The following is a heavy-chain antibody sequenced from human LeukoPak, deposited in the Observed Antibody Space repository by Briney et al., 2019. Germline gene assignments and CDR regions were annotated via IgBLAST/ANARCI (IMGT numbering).Heavy chain of an antibody. CDR1: GGSISSSSYY. J-gene: IGHJ4*02. D-gene: IGHD3-9*01. Sequence: SETLSLTCTVSGGSISSSSYYWGWIRQPPGKGLEWIGYIYYSGSTNYNPSLKSRVTISVDTSKNQFSLELSSVTAADTAVYYCARVQESQIDYYFDYWGQGTLVTVSS. CDR3: ARVQESQIDYYFDY. V-gene: IGHV4-61*05. CDR2: IYYSGST.